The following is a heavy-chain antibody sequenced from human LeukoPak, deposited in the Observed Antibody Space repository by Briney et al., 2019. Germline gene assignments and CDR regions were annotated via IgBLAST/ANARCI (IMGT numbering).Heavy chain of an antibody. D-gene: IGHD4-17*01. CDR2: IYYSGST. CDR1: GGSISSNSYY. CDR3: ARERYGEWMRYMDV. V-gene: IGHV4-39*07. Sequence: SETLSLTCTVSGGSISSNSYYWGWIRQPPGKGLEWIGIIYYSGSTYSNPSLKSRVTISVDKSMNHFSLRLSSVTAADTAMYYCARERYGEWMRYMDVWGKGTTVTISS. J-gene: IGHJ6*03.